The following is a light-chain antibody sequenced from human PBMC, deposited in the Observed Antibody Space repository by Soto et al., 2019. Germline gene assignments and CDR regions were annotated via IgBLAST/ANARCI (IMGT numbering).Light chain of an antibody. V-gene: IGKV1-39*01. CDR2: AAS. Sequence: DIQMTQSPSSLSASVGDRVTITCRASQSISSYLNWYQQKPGKAPELLIFAASDLQSGVPSRFSGSGSGTEFTLTIGSLQPEDFATYYCQQTYSSPQTFGGGTKVDIK. J-gene: IGKJ4*02. CDR3: QQTYSSPQT. CDR1: QSISSY.